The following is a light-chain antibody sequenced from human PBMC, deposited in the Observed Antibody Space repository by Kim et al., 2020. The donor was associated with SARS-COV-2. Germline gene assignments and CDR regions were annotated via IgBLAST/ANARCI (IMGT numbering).Light chain of an antibody. CDR2: VNSDGSH. V-gene: IGLV4-69*01. CDR1: SGHSGYS. CDR3: QAWGSGIRI. Sequence: APVRTTCSLSSGHSGYSNAWHQMQPEKGPRYLMIVNSDGSHMKGDGIPDRFSGSSSGAERYLTIPSLQSDDEADYYCQAWGSGIRIFGGGTQLTVL. J-gene: IGLJ2*01.